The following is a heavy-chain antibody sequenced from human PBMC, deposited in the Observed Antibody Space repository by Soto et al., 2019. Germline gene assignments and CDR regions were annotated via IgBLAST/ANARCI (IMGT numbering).Heavy chain of an antibody. J-gene: IGHJ4*02. D-gene: IGHD2-21*02. CDR1: GFSFTNFA. CDR2: IGASGDIT. CDR3: AKDDFTDRGDDYFDY. Sequence: LRLSCAASGFSFTNFAMSWVRQAPGKGLEWVAGIGASGDITWYADSVKGRLSISRDSSKNTLYLQLNSLRFEDTAVYYCAKDDFTDRGDDYFDYWGPGTLVTVSS. V-gene: IGHV3-23*01.